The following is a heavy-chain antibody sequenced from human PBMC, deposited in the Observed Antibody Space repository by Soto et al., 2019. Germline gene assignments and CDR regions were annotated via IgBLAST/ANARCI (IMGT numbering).Heavy chain of an antibody. Sequence: ASVKVSCKASGYTFTSYYMRWVRQAPGQGLEWMGIINPSGGSTSYAQKFQGRVTMTRDTSTSTVYMELSSLRSEDTAVYYCARDYIFSSDYYYYGMDVWGQGTTVTVSS. CDR1: GYTFTSYY. CDR2: INPSGGST. V-gene: IGHV1-46*01. CDR3: ARDYIFSSDYYYYGMDV. J-gene: IGHJ6*02. D-gene: IGHD3-9*01.